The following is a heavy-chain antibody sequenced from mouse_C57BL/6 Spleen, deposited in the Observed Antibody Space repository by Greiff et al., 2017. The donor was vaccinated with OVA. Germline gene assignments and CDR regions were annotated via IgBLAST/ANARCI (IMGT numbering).Heavy chain of an antibody. CDR2: IRSKSNNYAT. Sequence: EVQLQESGGGLVQPKGSLKLSCAASGFSFNTYAMNWVRQAPGKGLEWVARIRSKSNNYATYYADSVKDRFTISRDDSESMLYLQMNNMKTEDTAVYDWERHARYGNDLDYWGQGTTLTVSS. D-gene: IGHD1-1*01. V-gene: IGHV10-1*01. J-gene: IGHJ2*01. CDR1: GFSFNTYA. CDR3: ERHARYGNDLDY.